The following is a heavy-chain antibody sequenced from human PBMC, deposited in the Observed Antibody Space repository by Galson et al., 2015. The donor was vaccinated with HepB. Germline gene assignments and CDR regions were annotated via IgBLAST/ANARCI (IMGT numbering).Heavy chain of an antibody. CDR2: VIPIFGTA. V-gene: IGHV1-69*13. Sequence: SVKVSCKASGGTFSSYAISWVRQAPGQGLEWMGGVIPIFGTANYARKFQGRLTITADESTSAAYMELSSLGSEDTAVYYCARGSGLTSAEYFQHWGQGTLVTVSS. D-gene: IGHD1-1*01. CDR3: ARGSGLTSAEYFQH. CDR1: GGTFSSYA. J-gene: IGHJ1*01.